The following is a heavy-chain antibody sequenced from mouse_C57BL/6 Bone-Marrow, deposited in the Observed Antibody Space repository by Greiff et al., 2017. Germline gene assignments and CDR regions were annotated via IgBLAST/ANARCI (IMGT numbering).Heavy chain of an antibody. V-gene: IGHV5-4*01. D-gene: IGHD1-1*01. CDR3: ARDGSSRFAY. Sequence: EVKLMESGGGLVKPGGSLKLSCAASGFTFSSYAMSWVRQTPEKRLEWVATISDGGSYTYYPDNVKGRFTISRDNAKNNLYLQMSHLKSEDTAMYYCARDGSSRFAYWGQGTLVTVSA. CDR2: ISDGGSYT. J-gene: IGHJ3*01. CDR1: GFTFSSYA.